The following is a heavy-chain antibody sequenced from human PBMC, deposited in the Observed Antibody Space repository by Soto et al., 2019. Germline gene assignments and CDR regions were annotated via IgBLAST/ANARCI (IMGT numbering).Heavy chain of an antibody. CDR1: GFTCSSYT. D-gene: IGHD6-6*01. CDR3: EKVRSQLVNKGTFDI. J-gene: IGHJ3*02. Sequence: LRLSCAASGFTCSSYTMTWVRQAPGKGLEWVAVISPSGGTTYYADSVKGRFTISRDNSKNTLYLQMNSLRVEETAVYYCEKVRSQLVNKGTFDIWGQGTMVTVSS. CDR2: ISPSGGTT. V-gene: IGHV3-23*01.